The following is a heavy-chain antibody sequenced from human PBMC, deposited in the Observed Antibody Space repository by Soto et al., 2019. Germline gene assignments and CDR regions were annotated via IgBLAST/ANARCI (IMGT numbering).Heavy chain of an antibody. CDR2: IAVGSGYT. V-gene: IGHV1-58*01. CDR3: AADATAWQQMVPSDY. J-gene: IGHJ4*02. D-gene: IGHD2-8*01. CDR1: GFTFTSSA. Sequence: SVKVSCKASGFTFTSSAFQWVRQARRQRLEWIGWIAVGSGYTNYAQRFQDRVTLTRDMSTATTYMELSRLTSEDTAIYYCAADATAWQQMVPSDYWGQGTLVTVSS.